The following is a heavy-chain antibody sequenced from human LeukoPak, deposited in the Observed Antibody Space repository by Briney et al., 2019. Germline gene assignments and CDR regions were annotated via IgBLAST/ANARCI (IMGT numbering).Heavy chain of an antibody. D-gene: IGHD3-10*01. J-gene: IGHJ4*02. CDR1: GGSISSSSYY. CDR2: IYYSGST. V-gene: IGHV4-39*01. CDR3: ARALGGTYYYGSGSYHYFDY. Sequence: SETLSLTCTVSGGSISSSSYYWGWIRQSPGKGLEWIGSIYYSGSTYYNPSLKSRVTISVDTSKNQFSLKLSSVTAADTAVYYCARALGGTYYYGSGSYHYFDYWGQGTLVTVSS.